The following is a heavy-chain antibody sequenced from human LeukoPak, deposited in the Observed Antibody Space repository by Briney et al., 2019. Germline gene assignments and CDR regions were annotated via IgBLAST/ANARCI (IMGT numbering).Heavy chain of an antibody. CDR2: ISGSVGST. D-gene: IGHD5-24*01. Sequence: HSGGSLRLSCAASGFTFSSYAMSWVRQAPGKGLEWVSAISGSVGSTYYADSVKGRFTISRDNSKNTLYLQMNSLRAEDTAIYYCAKGMATISFDAFDIWGQGTMVTVSS. J-gene: IGHJ3*02. V-gene: IGHV3-23*01. CDR1: GFTFSSYA. CDR3: AKGMATISFDAFDI.